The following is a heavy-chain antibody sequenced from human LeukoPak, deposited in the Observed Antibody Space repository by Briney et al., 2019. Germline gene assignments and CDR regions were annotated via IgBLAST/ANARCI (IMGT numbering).Heavy chain of an antibody. CDR2: ISSSSSYT. CDR3: ARVTDGSGSYFIPYGMDV. Sequence: GGSLRLSCAASAFTFSDYYMSWIRQAPGKGLGWVSYISSSSSYTNYADSVKGRFTISRDNAKNSLYLQMNSLRAEDTAVYYCARVTDGSGSYFIPYGMDVWGQGTTVTVSS. CDR1: AFTFSDYY. V-gene: IGHV3-11*05. J-gene: IGHJ6*02. D-gene: IGHD3-10*01.